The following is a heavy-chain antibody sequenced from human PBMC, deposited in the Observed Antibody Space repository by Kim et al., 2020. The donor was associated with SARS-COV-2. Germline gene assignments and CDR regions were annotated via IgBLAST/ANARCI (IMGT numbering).Heavy chain of an antibody. CDR1: GGTFSSYA. V-gene: IGHV1-69*04. CDR2: IIPILGIA. D-gene: IGHD3-22*01. CDR3: AREGSSGYYYDYYYYYMDV. J-gene: IGHJ6*03. Sequence: SVKVSCKASGGTFSSYAISWVRQSPGQGLEWMGRIIPILGIANYAQKFQGRVTITADKSTSTAYMELSSLRSEDTAVYYCAREGSSGYYYDYYYYYMDV.